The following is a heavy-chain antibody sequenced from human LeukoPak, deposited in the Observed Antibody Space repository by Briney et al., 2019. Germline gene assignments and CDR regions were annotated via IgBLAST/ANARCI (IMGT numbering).Heavy chain of an antibody. D-gene: IGHD2-2*01. CDR3: AKTTIGYCSSTSCYYSPLDY. CDR2: ISSSGTIV. J-gene: IGHJ4*02. Sequence: GGSLRLSCAASGFTFSSYEMNWVRQAPGKGLEWVSYISSSGTIVYYADSVRGRFTISRDNSKNTLYLQMNSLRAEDTAVYYCAKTTIGYCSSTSCYYSPLDYWGQGTLVTVSS. V-gene: IGHV3-48*03. CDR1: GFTFSSYE.